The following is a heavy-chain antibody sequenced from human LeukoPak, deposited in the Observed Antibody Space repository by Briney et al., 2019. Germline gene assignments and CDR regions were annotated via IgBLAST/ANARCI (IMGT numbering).Heavy chain of an antibody. CDR1: GYSFGNFG. J-gene: IGHJ4*02. CDR2: INGGNGYT. CDR3: ARYINGAFDY. D-gene: IGHD2-8*01. V-gene: IGHV1-3*01. Sequence: VASVKVSCKASGYSFGNFGVHWLRHAPGQRLEWMGWINGGNGYTKYSQKFQGRVTITRDTSATTAYMKLSSLTSEDTAVYYCARYINGAFDYWGQGTLVTVSS.